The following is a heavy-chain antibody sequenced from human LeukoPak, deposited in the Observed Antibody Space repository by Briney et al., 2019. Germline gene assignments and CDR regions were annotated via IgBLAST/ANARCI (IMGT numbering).Heavy chain of an antibody. CDR3: ARATAPYAMIDY. Sequence: GSLRLSCAASGFTFSSYAMSWIRQPPGKGLEWIGYIYYSGSTNYNPSLKSRVTISVDTSKKQFSLKLSSVTAADTAVYYCARATAPYAMIDYWGQGTLVTVSS. CDR2: IYYSGST. CDR1: GFTFSSYA. J-gene: IGHJ4*02. D-gene: IGHD2-2*01. V-gene: IGHV4-59*01.